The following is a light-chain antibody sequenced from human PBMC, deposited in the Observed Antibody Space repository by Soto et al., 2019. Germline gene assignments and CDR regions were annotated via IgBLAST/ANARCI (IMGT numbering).Light chain of an antibody. V-gene: IGKV3-11*01. CDR3: QHYGGMWT. CDR2: DAS. Sequence: EIVLTQSPATLSLSPGERATLSCRASQRVSTYLAWYQQKPGQAPRLLIYDASNRATGIPGRFSGSGSGTEFILTISSLQPDDFATYCCQHYGGMWTFGQGTKVDIK. CDR1: QRVSTY. J-gene: IGKJ1*01.